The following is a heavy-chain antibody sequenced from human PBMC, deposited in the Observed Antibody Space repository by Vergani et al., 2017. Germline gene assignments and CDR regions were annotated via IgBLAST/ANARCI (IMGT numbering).Heavy chain of an antibody. J-gene: IGHJ3*02. CDR2: ISSSGSTI. CDR3: ARESERIVLMVYAGAFDI. V-gene: IGHV3-11*01. CDR1: GFTFSYYY. D-gene: IGHD2-8*01. Sequence: QVQLVESGGGLVKPGGSLRLSCAASGFTFSYYYMSWIRQAPGKGLEWVSYISSSGSTIYYADSVKGRFTISRDNAKNSLYLQMNSLRAEDTAVYYCARESERIVLMVYAGAFDIWGQGTMVTVSS.